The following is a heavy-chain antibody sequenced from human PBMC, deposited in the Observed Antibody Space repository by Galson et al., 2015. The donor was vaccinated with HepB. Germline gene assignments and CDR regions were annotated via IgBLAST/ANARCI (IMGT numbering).Heavy chain of an antibody. J-gene: IGHJ6*02. D-gene: IGHD2-15*01. CDR2: ISDSGGST. CDR3: AKGSGGGCYSASDV. CDR1: GFTFSSYA. V-gene: IGHV3-23*01. Sequence: SLRLSCAASGFTFSSYAMSWVRQAPGKGLEWVSSISDSGGSTYYAGSVKGRFTISRDNSKNTLYLQMNSLRAEDTAVYYCAKGSGGGCYSASDVWGQGTTVTVSS.